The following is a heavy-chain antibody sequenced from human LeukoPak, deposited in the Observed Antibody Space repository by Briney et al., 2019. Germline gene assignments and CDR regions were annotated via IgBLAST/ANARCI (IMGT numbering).Heavy chain of an antibody. CDR3: ARGSWIRVYYGMDV. J-gene: IGHJ6*02. CDR1: GFTFSRYT. D-gene: IGHD6-13*01. CDR2: ISSDGGST. Sequence: PGGSLRLSCAASGFTFSRYTMHWVRQAPGKGLEYVSAISSDGGSTYYANSVKGRFTISRDNFKNTLYLQMGSLRTEDLAVYYCARGSWIRVYYGMDVWGQGTTVTVSS. V-gene: IGHV3-64*01.